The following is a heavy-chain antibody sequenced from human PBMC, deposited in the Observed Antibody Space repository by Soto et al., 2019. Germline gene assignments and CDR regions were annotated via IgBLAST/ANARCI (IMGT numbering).Heavy chain of an antibody. V-gene: IGHV1-69*08. CDR2: IIPILGIA. CDR3: AREPTTVTTQWYFDL. CDR1: GGTFSSYT. D-gene: IGHD4-17*01. Sequence: QVQLVQSGAEVKKPGSSVKVSCKASGGTFSSYTISWVRQAPGQGLEWMGRIIPILGIANYAQKFQGRVTITADKSTSTAYMELSSLRPEDTAVYYCAREPTTVTTQWYFDLWGRGTLVTVSS. J-gene: IGHJ2*01.